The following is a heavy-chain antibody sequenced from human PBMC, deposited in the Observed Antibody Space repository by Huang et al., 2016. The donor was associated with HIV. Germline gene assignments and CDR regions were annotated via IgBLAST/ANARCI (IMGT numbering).Heavy chain of an antibody. D-gene: IGHD3-22*01. CDR3: ATDQNYYDSSGYYYEAFDI. CDR1: GFTFSSYG. J-gene: IGHJ3*02. V-gene: IGHV3-30*02. Sequence: QVQLVESGGGVVQPGGSLRLSCAASGFTFSSYGMHWVCQAAGKGLEWVAFIRYDGSNKYDADSVKGRFTISRDNSKNTLYLQMNSLRAEDTAVYYCATDQNYYDSSGYYYEAFDIWGQGTMVTVSS. CDR2: IRYDGSNK.